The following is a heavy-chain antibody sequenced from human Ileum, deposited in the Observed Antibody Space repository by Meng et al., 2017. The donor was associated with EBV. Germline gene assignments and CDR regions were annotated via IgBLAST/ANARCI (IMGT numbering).Heavy chain of an antibody. V-gene: IGHV7-4-1*02. Sequence: QVQLVQSGSELKNPXXSVKVSCKASGYSFTSYAMNWVRQAPGQGLEWMGWINTSTAHPTYAQDFTGRFVFSLDISVNTAYLQINSLKAEDTAIYYCVRDVPDGDISLFDSWGQGTRVTVSS. CDR2: INTSTAHP. D-gene: IGHD2-21*02. J-gene: IGHJ4*02. CDR3: VRDVPDGDISLFDS. CDR1: GYSFTSYA.